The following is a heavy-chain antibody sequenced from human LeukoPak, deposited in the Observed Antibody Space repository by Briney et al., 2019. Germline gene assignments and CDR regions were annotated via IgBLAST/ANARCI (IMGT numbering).Heavy chain of an antibody. Sequence: PGGSLRLSCAASGFTFSDYNMRWIRQAPGKGLEWVSSISRSGSTKYYADSVKGRFTISRDNAKNSLFLQMNSLRSDDTAVYYCARVGFGELLIAFDIWGQGTMVTVSS. CDR2: ISRSGSTK. V-gene: IGHV3-11*01. J-gene: IGHJ3*02. D-gene: IGHD3-10*01. CDR3: ARVGFGELLIAFDI. CDR1: GFTFSDYN.